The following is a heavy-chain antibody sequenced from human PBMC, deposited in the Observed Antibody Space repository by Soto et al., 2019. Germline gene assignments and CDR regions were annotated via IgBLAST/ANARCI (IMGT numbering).Heavy chain of an antibody. Sequence: QVQLVQSGAEVKKPGSSVKVSCKASGGTFSSYAISWVRQAPGQGLEWMGGIIPIFGTANYAQKFQGRVTITADKYTSTAYMELSSLRSDDTAVYYCARDVDYDILTGYPRAGMDVWGQGTTVTVSS. CDR1: GGTFSSYA. V-gene: IGHV1-69*06. CDR2: IIPIFGTA. D-gene: IGHD3-9*01. CDR3: ARDVDYDILTGYPRAGMDV. J-gene: IGHJ6*02.